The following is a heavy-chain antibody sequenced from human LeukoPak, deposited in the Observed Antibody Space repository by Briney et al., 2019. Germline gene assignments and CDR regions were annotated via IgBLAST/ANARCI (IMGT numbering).Heavy chain of an antibody. Sequence: SETLSLTCTVSGVSMSAYQWSWVRQSPEKGLEWIGCINTKGETSYNPSPKSRVTTSVYTSKSQFSLRLTSVTAADTAVYYCATSNDAKIAPFDHWGQGAPVTVSS. CDR3: ATSNDAKIAPFDH. J-gene: IGHJ4*02. CDR1: GVSMSAYQ. CDR2: INTKGET. V-gene: IGHV4-4*09. D-gene: IGHD2-21*01.